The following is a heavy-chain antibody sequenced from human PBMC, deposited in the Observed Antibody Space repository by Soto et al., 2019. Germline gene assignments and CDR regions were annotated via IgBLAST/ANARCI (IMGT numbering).Heavy chain of an antibody. V-gene: IGHV1-69*06. CDR2: ILPIFGRT. Sequence: QVQLVQSGAEVKKPGSSVKVTCKASGAIFSSNAISWVRQAPGQGLEWRGGILPIFGRTNYAQKFQGRVTINAVKSTRTAYMELSSLKSEDTAVYYCSTGGIGYSYAPRFYFEYWGQGTLVTVSS. D-gene: IGHD5-18*01. J-gene: IGHJ4*02. CDR1: GAIFSSNA. CDR3: STGGIGYSYAPRFYFEY.